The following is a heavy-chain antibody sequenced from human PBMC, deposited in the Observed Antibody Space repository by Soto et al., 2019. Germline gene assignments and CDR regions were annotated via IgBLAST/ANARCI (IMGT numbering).Heavy chain of an antibody. J-gene: IGHJ6*03. CDR2: IYPGDSDT. V-gene: IGHV5-51*01. Sequence: GESLKISCKGSGYSFTSYWIGWVRQMPGKGLEWMGIIYPGDSDTRYSPSFQGQVTISADKSISTAYLQWSSLKASDTAMYYCARRKDVCQLLSHYYYMDVWGKGTTVTVSS. D-gene: IGHD2-2*01. CDR3: ARRKDVCQLLSHYYYMDV. CDR1: GYSFTSYW.